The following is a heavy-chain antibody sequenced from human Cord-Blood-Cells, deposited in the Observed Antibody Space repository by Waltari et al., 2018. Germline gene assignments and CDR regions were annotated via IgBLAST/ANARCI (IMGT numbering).Heavy chain of an antibody. CDR1: GFTFTSSA. J-gene: IGHJ4*02. V-gene: IGHV1-58*01. D-gene: IGHD3-3*01. Sequence: QMQLVQSGPEVKKPGTSVKVSCKASGFTFTSSAVHWVRQARGQRLEWIGWIVVGSGNTNYAQKFQERVTITRDMSTSTAYMELSSLRSEDTAVYYCAASRFYTDFWSGPDYWGQGTLVTVSS. CDR3: AASRFYTDFWSGPDY. CDR2: IVVGSGNT.